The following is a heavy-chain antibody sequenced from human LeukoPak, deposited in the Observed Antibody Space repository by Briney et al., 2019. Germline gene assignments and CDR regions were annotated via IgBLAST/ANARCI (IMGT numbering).Heavy chain of an antibody. CDR3: ARDWCSGGSCYSPLDY. Sequence: GASVKVSCKASGGTFSSYAISWVRQAPGRGLEWMGRIIPILGIANYAQKFQGRVTITADKSTSTAYMELSSLRSEDTAVYYCARDWCSGGSCYSPLDYWGQGTLVTVSS. D-gene: IGHD2-15*01. CDR1: GGTFSSYA. CDR2: IIPILGIA. J-gene: IGHJ4*02. V-gene: IGHV1-69*04.